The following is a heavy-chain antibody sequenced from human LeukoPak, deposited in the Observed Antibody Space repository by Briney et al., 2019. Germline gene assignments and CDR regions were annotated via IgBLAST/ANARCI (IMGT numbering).Heavy chain of an antibody. CDR2: ISFSGNSI. V-gene: IGHV3-48*03. D-gene: IGHD1-7*01. CDR3: ARDGEAFGWNYAFDY. CDR1: GFIFNSYE. J-gene: IGHJ4*02. Sequence: GGSLRLSCGASGFIFNSYEMNWVRQAPGKGLEWVAFISFSGNSIYYADSVKGRFTISRDNAKNSLYLQMNSLRAEDTAVYFCARDGEAFGWNYAFDYWGQGTLVTVSS.